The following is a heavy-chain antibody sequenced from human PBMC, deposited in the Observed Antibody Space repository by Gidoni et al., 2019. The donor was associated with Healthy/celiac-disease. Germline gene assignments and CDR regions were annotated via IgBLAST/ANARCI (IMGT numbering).Heavy chain of an antibody. D-gene: IGHD3-10*01. CDR1: GFTFSDYY. J-gene: IGHJ6*02. CDR3: ARARVWFGELGVSDGMDV. Sequence: QVQLVESGGGLVKPGGSLRLSCAASGFTFSDYYMSWIRQAPGKGLEWVSYISSSSSYTNYADSVKGRFTISRDNAKNSLYLQMNSLRAEDTAVYYCARARVWFGELGVSDGMDVWGQGTTVTVSS. CDR2: ISSSSSYT. V-gene: IGHV3-11*05.